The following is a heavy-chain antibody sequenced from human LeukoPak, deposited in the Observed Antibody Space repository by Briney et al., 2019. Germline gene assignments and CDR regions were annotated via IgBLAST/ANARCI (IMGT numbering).Heavy chain of an antibody. V-gene: IGHV4-4*02. D-gene: IGHD6-19*01. CDR2: IYHSGST. J-gene: IGHJ6*02. CDR3: ARYSSGWYDYYYGMDV. CDR1: GGSISSSNW. Sequence: SETLSLTCAVSGGSISSSNWWSWVRQPPGKGLEWIGEIYHSGSTNYNPSLKSRVTISVDTSKNQFSLKLSSVTAADTAVYYCARYSSGWYDYYYGMDVWGQGTTVTVSS.